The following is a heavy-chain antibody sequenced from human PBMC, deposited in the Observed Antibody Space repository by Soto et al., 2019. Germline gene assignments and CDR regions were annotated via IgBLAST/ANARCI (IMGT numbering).Heavy chain of an antibody. CDR3: ALGQQLVLLGSPPIDY. Sequence: QAGGSLRLSCAASGFTFSSYGMHWVRQAPGKGLEWVAVISYDGSNKYYADSVKGRFTISRDNSKNTLYLQMNSLRAEDTAVYYCALGQQLVLLGSPPIDYWGQGTLVTVSS. J-gene: IGHJ4*02. CDR2: ISYDGSNK. V-gene: IGHV3-30*03. D-gene: IGHD6-13*01. CDR1: GFTFSSYG.